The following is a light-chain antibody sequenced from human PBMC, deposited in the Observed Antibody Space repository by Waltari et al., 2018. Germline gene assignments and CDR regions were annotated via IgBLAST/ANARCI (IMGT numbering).Light chain of an antibody. J-gene: IGKJ1*01. V-gene: IGKV3-20*01. CDR1: QSVSRS. CDR2: GAS. CDR3: QHYVRLPAT. Sequence: LVLTQSPGTLSLSPGERATLSCSASQSVSRSLAWYQQKPGQAPKLLIYGASTRATGIPDRFTGSGSGTDFSLTISSLEPEDFAIYFCQHYVRLPATFGQGTKVEIK.